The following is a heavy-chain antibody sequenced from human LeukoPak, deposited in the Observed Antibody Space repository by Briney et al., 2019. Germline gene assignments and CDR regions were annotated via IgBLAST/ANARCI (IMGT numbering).Heavy chain of an antibody. CDR2: ISGSGGST. CDR3: AKAPINYYDSSGYYWGNYFDY. Sequence: GGSLRLSCAASGFTFSSYAMSWVRQAPGKGLEWVSAISGSGGSTYYADSVKGRFTISRDNSKNTLYLQMNSLRAEDTAVYYCAKAPINYYDSSGYYWGNYFDYWGQGTLVTVSS. V-gene: IGHV3-23*01. J-gene: IGHJ4*02. CDR1: GFTFSSYA. D-gene: IGHD3-22*01.